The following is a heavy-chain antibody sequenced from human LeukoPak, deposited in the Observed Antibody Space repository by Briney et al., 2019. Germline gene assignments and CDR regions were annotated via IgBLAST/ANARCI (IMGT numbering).Heavy chain of an antibody. V-gene: IGHV3-21*01. CDR1: VFTFSSYS. CDR2: ISSSSSYI. CDR3: ARGSFVLEWLFDY. J-gene: IGHJ4*02. D-gene: IGHD3-3*01. Sequence: GGSLRLSCAASVFTFSSYSMNWVRQAPGKGLEWVSSISSSSSYIYYADSVKGRFTISRDNAKNSLYLQMNSLRAEDTAVYYCARGSFVLEWLFDYWGQGTLVTVSS.